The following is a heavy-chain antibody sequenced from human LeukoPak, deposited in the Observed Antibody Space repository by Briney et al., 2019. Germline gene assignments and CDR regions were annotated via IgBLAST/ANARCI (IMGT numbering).Heavy chain of an antibody. Sequence: SETLSLTCAVSGGSISSSNWWSWVRQPPGKGLEWIGEIYHSGSTNYNPSLKSRVTISVDKSKNQFSLKLSSVTAADTAVYYCARDRPTLVGATKGVDYWGQGTLVTVSS. D-gene: IGHD1-26*01. V-gene: IGHV4-4*02. J-gene: IGHJ4*02. CDR3: ARDRPTLVGATKGVDY. CDR2: IYHSGST. CDR1: GGSISSSNW.